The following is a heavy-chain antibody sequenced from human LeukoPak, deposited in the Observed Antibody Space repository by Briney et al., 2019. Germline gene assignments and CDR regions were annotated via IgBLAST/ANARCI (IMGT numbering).Heavy chain of an antibody. J-gene: IGHJ6*02. CDR1: GGSFSGYY. D-gene: IGHD2-2*01. CDR3: ARDVVVVPAAIHYGMDV. V-gene: IGHV4-34*01. Sequence: SETLSLTCAVYGGSFSGYYWGWIRQPPGKGLEWIGEINHSGSTNYNPSLKSRVTISVDTSKNQFSLNLSSVTAADTAVYYCARDVVVVPAAIHYGMDVWGQGTTVTVSS. CDR2: INHSGST.